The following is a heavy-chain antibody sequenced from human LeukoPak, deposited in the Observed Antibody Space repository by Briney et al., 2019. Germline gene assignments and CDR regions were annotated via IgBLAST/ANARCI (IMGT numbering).Heavy chain of an antibody. CDR2: ISSSGTTI. J-gene: IGHJ4*02. V-gene: IGHV3-48*03. CDR3: ARKYCSTTSCLFNN. D-gene: IGHD2-2*01. CDR1: GFTFSSYE. Sequence: GGSLRLSCAASGFTFSSYEMNWVRQAPGKGLQWVSDISSSGTTIYYADSVKGRFTISRDNAKNSLYLQMNSLRAEDTAVYYCARKYCSTTSCLFNNWGQGTLVTVSS.